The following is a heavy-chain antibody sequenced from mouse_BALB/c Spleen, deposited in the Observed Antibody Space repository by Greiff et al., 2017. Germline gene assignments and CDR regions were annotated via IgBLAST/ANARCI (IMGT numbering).Heavy chain of an antibody. V-gene: IGHV3-6*02. CDR3: ATFGAMDY. J-gene: IGHJ4*01. Sequence: DVKLQESGPGLVKPSQSLSLTCSVTGYSITSGYYWNWIRQFPGNKLEWMGYISYDGSNNYNPSLKNRISITRDTSKNQFFLKLNSVTTEDTATYYCATFGAMDYWGQGTSVTVSS. CDR1: GYSITSGYY. CDR2: ISYDGSN.